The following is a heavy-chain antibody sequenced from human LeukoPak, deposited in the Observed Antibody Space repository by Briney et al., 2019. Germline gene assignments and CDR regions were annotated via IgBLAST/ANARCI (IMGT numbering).Heavy chain of an antibody. Sequence: GGSLRLSCAASGFTFSSYDMHWVRQATGKGLEWVSAIGTAGDTYYPGSVKGRFTISRENAKNSLYLQMNSLRAGDTAVYYCAREITPATALYYFDYWGQGTLVTVSS. CDR1: GFTFSSYD. V-gene: IGHV3-13*01. CDR3: AREITPATALYYFDY. CDR2: IGTAGDT. J-gene: IGHJ4*02. D-gene: IGHD2-21*02.